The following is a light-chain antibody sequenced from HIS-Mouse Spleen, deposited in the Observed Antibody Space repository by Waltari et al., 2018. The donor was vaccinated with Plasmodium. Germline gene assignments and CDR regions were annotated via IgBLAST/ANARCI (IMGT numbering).Light chain of an antibody. CDR3: QQYNNWPPWT. V-gene: IGKV3-15*01. J-gene: IGKJ1*01. CDR2: GAS. Sequence: EIVMTQSPATLSVSPGERATLSCRASQGVSSNLAWYQQKPGQAPRHLIYGASTRATGIPARFSGSGSWTEFTLTISSMQSEDFAVYYCQQYNNWPPWTFGQGTKVEIK. CDR1: QGVSSN.